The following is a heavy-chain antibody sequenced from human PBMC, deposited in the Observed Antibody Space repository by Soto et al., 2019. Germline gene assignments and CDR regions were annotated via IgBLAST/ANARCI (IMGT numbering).Heavy chain of an antibody. Sequence: SVKVSCKASGGTFSSYAISWVRQAPGQGLEWMGGIIPIFGTANYAQKFQGRVTITADESTSTAYMELSSLRSDDTAVYYCARDQRATSPYYGMDVWGQGTTVTVSS. CDR1: GGTFSSYA. J-gene: IGHJ6*02. D-gene: IGHD1-26*01. CDR3: ARDQRATSPYYGMDV. CDR2: IIPIFGTA. V-gene: IGHV1-69*13.